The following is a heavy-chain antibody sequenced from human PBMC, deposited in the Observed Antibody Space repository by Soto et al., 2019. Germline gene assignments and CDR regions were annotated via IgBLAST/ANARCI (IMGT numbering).Heavy chain of an antibody. CDR1: GYTFTGYY. Sequence: ASVKVSCKASGYTFTGYYMHWVRQAPGQGLEWMGWINPNSGGTNYAQKFQGWVTMTRDTSISTAYMELSRLRSDDTAVYYCARDKAAAGKSHLGYMDVWGKGTTVTVSS. V-gene: IGHV1-2*04. D-gene: IGHD6-13*01. CDR3: ARDKAAAGKSHLGYMDV. CDR2: INPNSGGT. J-gene: IGHJ6*03.